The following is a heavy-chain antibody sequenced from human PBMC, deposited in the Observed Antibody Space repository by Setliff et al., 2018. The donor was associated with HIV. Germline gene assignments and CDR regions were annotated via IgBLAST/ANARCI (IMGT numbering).Heavy chain of an antibody. V-gene: IGHV3-21*01. J-gene: IGHJ3*02. D-gene: IGHD3-16*01. CDR1: QFTFSRYT. CDR2: ISSSGTYK. Sequence: GESLKISCVASQFTFSRYTINWVRQAPGKGLEWVSSISSSGTYKQYADSVKGRFTLSRDNAKNSLYLQMNSLRAEDTAVYFCARDSLGLDRAFDIWGQGTMVTV. CDR3: ARDSLGLDRAFDI.